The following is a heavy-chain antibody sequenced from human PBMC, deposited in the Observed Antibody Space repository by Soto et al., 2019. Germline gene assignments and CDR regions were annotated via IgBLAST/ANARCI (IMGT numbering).Heavy chain of an antibody. CDR1: GLTLSNHA. J-gene: IGHJ6*02. CDR3: TRDSLGIDV. Sequence: QVQLVETGGGVVQPGRSLSLSCAASGLTLSNHAMQWVRQAPGKGLEWVAVILHDGNIKYYADSVNGRFTISRDNSKNTLYLQMNFLRPEDTAVYYCTRDSLGIDVWGQGTTVTVSS. CDR2: ILHDGNIK. V-gene: IGHV3-30-3*01.